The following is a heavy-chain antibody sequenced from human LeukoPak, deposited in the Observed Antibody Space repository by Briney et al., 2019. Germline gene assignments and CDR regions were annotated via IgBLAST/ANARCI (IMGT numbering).Heavy chain of an antibody. J-gene: IGHJ4*02. D-gene: IGHD3-22*01. CDR1: GGSISSYY. CDR3: ARVRYYDSSGYYYHDY. V-gene: IGHV4-4*07. Sequence: SETLSLTCTVSGGSISSYYWSWIRQPAGKGLEWIGRIYTSGSTNYNPSLKSRVTMSVDTSKSQFSLKLSSVTVADTAVYYCARVRYYDSSGYYYHDYWGQGTLVTVSS. CDR2: IYTSGST.